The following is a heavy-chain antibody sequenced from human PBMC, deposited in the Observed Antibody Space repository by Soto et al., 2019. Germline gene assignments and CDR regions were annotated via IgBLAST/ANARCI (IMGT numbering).Heavy chain of an antibody. V-gene: IGHV1-3*01. CDR1: GYTXATYA. CDR3: AREEYYYDTGGFSIDS. D-gene: IGHD3-22*01. J-gene: IGHJ4*02. CDR2: INAGNGNT. Sequence: ASVKVSCKASGYTXATYAIHWVRQSPGQRLEWMGWINAGNGNTKYSQKFQGRVALTTDTSATTAFMELSSLTSEDTAVYYCAREEYYYDTGGFSIDSWGQGTLVTVSS.